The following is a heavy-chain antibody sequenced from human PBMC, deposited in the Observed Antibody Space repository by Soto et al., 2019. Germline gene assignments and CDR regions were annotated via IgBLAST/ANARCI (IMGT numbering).Heavy chain of an antibody. CDR1: GYTFTSYA. D-gene: IGHD3-10*01. CDR2: INAGNGDT. Sequence: GASVKVSCKASGYTFTSYAMHWVRQAPGQRLEWMGWINAGNGDTRYSQRFQDRVTITRDTSATTTYMELSSLRSEDTAVYYCARGIWTMTRGAYYFDNWGQGTLVTVSS. V-gene: IGHV1-3*01. CDR3: ARGIWTMTRGAYYFDN. J-gene: IGHJ4*02.